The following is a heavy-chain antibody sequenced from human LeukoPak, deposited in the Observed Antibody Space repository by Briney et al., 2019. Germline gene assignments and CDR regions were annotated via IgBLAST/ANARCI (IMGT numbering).Heavy chain of an antibody. V-gene: IGHV3-21*01. Sequence: GGSLRLSCAASGFTFSSYSMNWVRQAPGKGLEWVSSISSSSSYIYYADSVKGRFTISRDNAKNSLYLQMNSLRAEDTAVYYCAKDRWNSEYSFDYWGQGTLVTVSS. CDR3: AKDRWNSEYSFDY. J-gene: IGHJ4*02. CDR2: ISSSSSYI. D-gene: IGHD1-7*01. CDR1: GFTFSSYS.